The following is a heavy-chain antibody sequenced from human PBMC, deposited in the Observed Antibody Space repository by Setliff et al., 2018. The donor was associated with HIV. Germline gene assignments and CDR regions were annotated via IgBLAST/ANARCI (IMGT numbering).Heavy chain of an antibody. J-gene: IGHJ6*03. CDR3: VRGVQSPPHYSYYYMDV. D-gene: IGHD3-3*01. CDR2: IIPILGVA. V-gene: IGHV1-69*02. CDR1: RSTFNSHT. Sequence: SVKVSCKASRSTFNSHTINWVRQAPGQGLDWMGRIIPILGVANYAQRFQGKVTITADKSTSTAYMELTSLRFDDTAMYYCVRGVQSPPHYSYYYMDVGGEGTMVTVS.